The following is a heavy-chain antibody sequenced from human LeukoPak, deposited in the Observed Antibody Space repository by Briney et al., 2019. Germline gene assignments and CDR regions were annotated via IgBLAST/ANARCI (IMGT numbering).Heavy chain of an antibody. D-gene: IGHD3-22*01. CDR3: ASFWRAYYYDSTRYSKPFDY. V-gene: IGHV4-39*07. CDR2: IYYSGST. CDR1: GGSISSSSYY. J-gene: IGHJ4*02. Sequence: SETLSLTCTVSGGSISSSSYYWGWIRQPPGKGLEWIGSIYYSGSTYYNPSLKSRVTISVDTSKNQFSLKLSSVTAADTAVYYCASFWRAYYYDSTRYSKPFDYWGQGTLVTVSS.